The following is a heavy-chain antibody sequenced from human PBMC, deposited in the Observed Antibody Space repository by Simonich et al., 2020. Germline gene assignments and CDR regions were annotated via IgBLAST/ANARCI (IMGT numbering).Heavy chain of an antibody. V-gene: IGHV1-2*02. J-gene: IGHJ1*01. D-gene: IGHD6-13*01. CDR2: INPNSGGT. CDR1: GYTFTGYY. Sequence: QVQLVQSGAEVKKPGASVKVSCKASGYTFTGYYMHWVRQAPGQGLEWMGLINPNSGGTNYSQKFQGRVTMTRDTSISTAYMELSRLRSDDTAVYYCARSDIAAAGTGYFQHWGQGTLVTVSS. CDR3: ARSDIAAAGTGYFQH.